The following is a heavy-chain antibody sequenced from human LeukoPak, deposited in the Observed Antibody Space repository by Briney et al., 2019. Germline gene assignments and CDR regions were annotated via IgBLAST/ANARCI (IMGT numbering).Heavy chain of an antibody. V-gene: IGHV3-30*03. D-gene: IGHD6-13*01. CDR2: ISYDGSNK. CDR1: GFTFSSYG. CDR3: ATRSIAAAGTSYFDY. Sequence: GRSLRLACAASGFTFSSYGMHWVRQAPGKGLEWVAVISYDGSNKYYADSVKGRFTISRDNSKNTLYLQMNSLRAEDTAVYYCATRSIAAAGTSYFDYWGQGTLVTVSS. J-gene: IGHJ4*02.